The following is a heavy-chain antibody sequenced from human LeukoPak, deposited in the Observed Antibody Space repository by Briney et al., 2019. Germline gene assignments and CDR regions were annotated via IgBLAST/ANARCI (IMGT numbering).Heavy chain of an antibody. CDR2: ISSSSSTI. V-gene: IGHV3-48*02. J-gene: IGHJ3*02. CDR1: GFTFSSYS. CDR3: ARPRTYDSSGYYYAGACEI. Sequence: PGGSLRLSCAASGFTFSSYSMNWVRQAPGKGLEWVSYISSSSSTIYYADSVKGRFTISRDNAKNSLYLQMNSLRDEDTAVYYCARPRTYDSSGYYYAGACEIWGQGTMVTVSS. D-gene: IGHD3-22*01.